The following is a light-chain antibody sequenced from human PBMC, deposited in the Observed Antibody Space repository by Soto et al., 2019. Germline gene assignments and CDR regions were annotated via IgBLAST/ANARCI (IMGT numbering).Light chain of an antibody. CDR2: GNS. J-gene: IGLJ2*01. CDR3: QSYDSSLTHVV. Sequence: QSVLTQPPSASATPGQRVTISCSGSDSNVGAGYDVHWYQQLPGKAPKLLIYGNSNRPSGVPDRFSGSKSGTSASLAITGLQAEDEADYYCQSYDSSLTHVVFGGGTKVTVL. CDR1: DSNVGAGYD. V-gene: IGLV1-40*01.